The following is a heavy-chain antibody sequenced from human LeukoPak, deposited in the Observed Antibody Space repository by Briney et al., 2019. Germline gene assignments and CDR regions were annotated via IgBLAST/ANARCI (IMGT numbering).Heavy chain of an antibody. V-gene: IGHV1-8*02. CDR1: GGTFSSYA. CDR2: MNPNNGNT. Sequence: AASVNVSCKASGGTFSSYAISWVRQAPGQGLEWMGWMNPNNGNTGYAQKFQGRVTMTRDTSISTAYMELRGLRSEDTAVYYCVRDGEGVAISVNYWFDPWGQGTLVTVSS. D-gene: IGHD3-10*01. J-gene: IGHJ5*02. CDR3: VRDGEGVAISVNYWFDP.